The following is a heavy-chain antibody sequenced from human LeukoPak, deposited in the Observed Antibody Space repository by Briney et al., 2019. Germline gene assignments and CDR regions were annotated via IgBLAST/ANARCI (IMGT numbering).Heavy chain of an antibody. CDR1: GGSFSGYY. J-gene: IGHJ4*02. CDR2: INHSGTT. CDR3: ARREDGYKNPFDY. D-gene: IGHD5-24*01. Sequence: SETLSLTCAAYGGSFSGYYWSWMRQPPGRGLEWLGEINHSGTTNYSPSLKSRVAISVDESKNQFSLKLSSVTAADTAVYYCARREDGYKNPFDYWGQGTLVTVSS. V-gene: IGHV4-34*01.